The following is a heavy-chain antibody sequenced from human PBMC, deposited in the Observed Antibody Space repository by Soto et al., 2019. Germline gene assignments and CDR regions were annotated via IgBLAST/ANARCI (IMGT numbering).Heavy chain of an antibody. D-gene: IGHD3-22*01. V-gene: IGHV5-51*01. CDR1: GYSFTSYW. CDR3: ASSGYYYDSSGYPFDY. J-gene: IGHJ4*02. CDR2: IYPGDSDT. Sequence: XSLKIAIKGSGYSFTSYWICWVLQMPGKGLEWMGIIYPGDSDTRYSTSFQGQVTISADKSISTAYLQWSSLKASDTTMYYCASSGYYYDSSGYPFDYWGQGTLVTVSS.